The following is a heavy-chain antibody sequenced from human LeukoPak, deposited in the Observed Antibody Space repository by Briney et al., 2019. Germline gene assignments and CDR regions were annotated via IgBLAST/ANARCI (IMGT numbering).Heavy chain of an antibody. Sequence: ASVKVSCKASGYTFTSYGISWVRQAPGQGLEWMGWISAYNGNTNYAQKLQGRVTMTTDTSTSTAYMELSSLRSEDTAVYYCARDLGDVTMIRGAFDIWGQGTMVTVSS. D-gene: IGHD3-22*01. CDR1: GYTFTSYG. CDR2: ISAYNGNT. J-gene: IGHJ3*02. CDR3: ARDLGDVTMIRGAFDI. V-gene: IGHV1-18*01.